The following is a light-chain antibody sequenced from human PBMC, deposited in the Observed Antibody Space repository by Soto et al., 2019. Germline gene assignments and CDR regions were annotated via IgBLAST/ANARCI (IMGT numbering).Light chain of an antibody. CDR1: QRVSTN. Sequence: EIVMTQSPATLSVSPGERATLSCRANQRVSTNLAWYQQKPGQAPRLLIYSASTRATGIPGRFSGSGTETEFTLTISSLQSEDFAVYYCQQYSDWPPTYTFGQGTKLEIK. CDR2: SAS. V-gene: IGKV3-15*01. J-gene: IGKJ2*01. CDR3: QQYSDWPPTYT.